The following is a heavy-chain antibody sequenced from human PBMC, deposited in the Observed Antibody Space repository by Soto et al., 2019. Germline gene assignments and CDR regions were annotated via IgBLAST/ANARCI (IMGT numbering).Heavy chain of an antibody. CDR3: ARAIGADFFDY. CDR1: GFTFNNYA. J-gene: IGHJ4*02. CDR2: ISDNGANS. V-gene: IGHV3-23*01. D-gene: IGHD6-25*01. Sequence: EVQMLESGGGLVRPGGSLRLSCTASGFTFNNYAMSWVRQAPGKGLEWVSTISDNGANSFIGDSMKDHFDISRDNSKNTVFLHLGTVRAEDTAIYYCARAIGADFFDYWGQGTPVTVSS.